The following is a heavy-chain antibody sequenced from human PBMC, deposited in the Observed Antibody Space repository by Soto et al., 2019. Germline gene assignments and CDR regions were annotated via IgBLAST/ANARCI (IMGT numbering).Heavy chain of an antibody. J-gene: IGHJ6*02. CDR1: GFTFDDYT. Sequence: EVQLVESGGVVVQPGGSLRLSCAASGFTFDDYTMHWVRQAPGKGLEWVSLISWDGGSTYYADSVKGRFTISRDNSKNSLYLQMNSMRTEDTALYYCAKDNSRDIVTGHYYYYYGMDVWGQGTTVTVSS. D-gene: IGHD3-9*01. V-gene: IGHV3-43*01. CDR2: ISWDGGST. CDR3: AKDNSRDIVTGHYYYYYGMDV.